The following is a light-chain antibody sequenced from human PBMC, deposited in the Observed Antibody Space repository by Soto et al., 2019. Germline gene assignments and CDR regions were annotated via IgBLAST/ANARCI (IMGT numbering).Light chain of an antibody. CDR1: QSVSSY. V-gene: IGKV3-11*01. CDR2: GAS. Sequence: EIVLTQSPATLSLSPGERATLSCRASQSVSSYLAWYQQKPGQAPRLLIYGASNRATGIPARFSGSGSGTDFTLTISGLEPEDFAVYYCQQRSNWPPTITFGQGTRLEIK. J-gene: IGKJ5*01. CDR3: QQRSNWPPTIT.